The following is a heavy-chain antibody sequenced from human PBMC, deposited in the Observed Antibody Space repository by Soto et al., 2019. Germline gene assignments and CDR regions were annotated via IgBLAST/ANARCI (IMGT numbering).Heavy chain of an antibody. CDR1: GYTFTGYY. CDR2: INPNSGGT. D-gene: IGHD6-13*01. Sequence: ASVKVSCKASGYTFTGYYMHWVQQAPGQGLEWMGWINPNSGGTNYAQKFQGWVTMTRDTSISTAYMELSRLRSDDTAVYYCAARIAAAGPDAFDIWAQGTMVTVSS. CDR3: AARIAAAGPDAFDI. J-gene: IGHJ3*02. V-gene: IGHV1-2*04.